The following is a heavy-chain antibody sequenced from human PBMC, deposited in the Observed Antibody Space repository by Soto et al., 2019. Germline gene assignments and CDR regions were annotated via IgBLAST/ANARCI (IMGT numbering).Heavy chain of an antibody. CDR3: ARGNSGFSFRYYYYYMDV. D-gene: IGHD3-22*01. J-gene: IGHJ6*03. V-gene: IGHV1-69*02. CDR1: GGTFSSYT. CDR2: IIPILGIA. Sequence: QVQLVQSGAEVKKPGSSVKVSCKASGGTFSSYTISWVRQAPGQGLEWMGRIIPILGIANYAQKFQGRVTITADKATSTAYRELSSLRSEDTAVYYCARGNSGFSFRYYYYYMDVWGKGTTVTVSS.